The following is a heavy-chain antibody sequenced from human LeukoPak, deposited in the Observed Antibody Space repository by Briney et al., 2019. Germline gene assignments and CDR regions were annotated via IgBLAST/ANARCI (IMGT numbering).Heavy chain of an antibody. J-gene: IGHJ3*02. CDR2: ISGSGGST. V-gene: IGHV3-23*01. CDR3: AKRYCSGGTCYNAFDI. D-gene: IGHD2-15*01. CDR1: GFTFDDYG. Sequence: GGSLRLSCAASGFTFDDYGMNWVRQAPGKGLEWVSGISGSGGSTYYADSVKGRFTISRDNSKNTLSLQMNNLGAEDTAVYYCAKRYCSGGTCYNAFDIWGQGTMVTVSS.